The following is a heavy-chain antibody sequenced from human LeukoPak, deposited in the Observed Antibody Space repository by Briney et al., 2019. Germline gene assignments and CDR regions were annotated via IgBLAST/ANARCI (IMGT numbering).Heavy chain of an antibody. J-gene: IGHJ4*02. V-gene: IGHV3-30-3*01. Sequence: GRSLRLSCAASGFTFSSHSIHWVRQAPGKGLEWVAVISSDGSIKYYADSVKGRFTISRDNSKNTLYLQMNSLRAEDTAVYYCAKDRRVGGPIGGDYWGQGTLVTVSS. CDR2: ISSDGSIK. CDR1: GFTFSSHS. CDR3: AKDRRVGGPIGGDY. D-gene: IGHD1-26*01.